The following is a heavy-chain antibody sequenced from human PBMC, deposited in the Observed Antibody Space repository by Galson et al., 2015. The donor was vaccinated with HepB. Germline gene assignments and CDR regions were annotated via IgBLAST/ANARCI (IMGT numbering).Heavy chain of an antibody. Sequence: SLRLSCAASGFTFSSYGMHWVRQAPGKGLEWVAVIPYDGSNKYYADSVKGRFTISRDNSKNTLYLQMNSLRAEDTAVYYCAKPLYYYDFWSGYYGGYFDYWGQGTLVTVSS. J-gene: IGHJ4*02. CDR2: IPYDGSNK. V-gene: IGHV3-30*18. CDR3: AKPLYYYDFWSGYYGGYFDY. D-gene: IGHD3-3*01. CDR1: GFTFSSYG.